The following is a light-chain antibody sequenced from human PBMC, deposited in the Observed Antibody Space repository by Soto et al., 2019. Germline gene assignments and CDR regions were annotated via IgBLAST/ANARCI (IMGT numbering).Light chain of an antibody. CDR1: SSDVGGYNY. CDR2: DVS. Sequence: QSALTQPASVSGSPGQSITISCTGTSSDVGGYNYVSWYQQHPGKAPKLMIYDVSNRPSGVSNRFSGSKSGNTASLTISSLQIKNVSNDSANSYTCRRTVYV. V-gene: IGLV2-14*01. CDR3: NSYTCRRTVYV. J-gene: IGLJ1*01.